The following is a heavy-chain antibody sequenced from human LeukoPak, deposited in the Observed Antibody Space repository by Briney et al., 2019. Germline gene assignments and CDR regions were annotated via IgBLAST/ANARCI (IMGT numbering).Heavy chain of an antibody. CDR2: ISASGGSP. V-gene: IGHV3-23*01. D-gene: IGHD6-6*01. CDR1: GFTFNSHV. CDR3: AKGKIEQLVGVFDY. J-gene: IGHJ4*02. Sequence: QSGGSLRLSCAASGFTFNSHVMNWVRQAPGKGLEWVSGISASGGSPYYADSVKGRFTISRDNSKNTLYLQMNSLRVEDTAVYYCAKGKIEQLVGVFDYWGQGTLVTVSS.